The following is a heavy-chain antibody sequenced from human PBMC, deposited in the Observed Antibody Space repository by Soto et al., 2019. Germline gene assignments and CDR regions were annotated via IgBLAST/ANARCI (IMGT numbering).Heavy chain of an antibody. D-gene: IGHD6-19*01. V-gene: IGHV4-59*01. Sequence: SETLSLTCTVSGGSISSYYWNWIRQPPGKGLEWIGYIYSSGITNYNPSLKSRVTISVDTSKNQFSLKLSSVTAADTAVYSCARDPSTGWFDYWGQGTLVTVSS. J-gene: IGHJ4*02. CDR3: ARDPSTGWFDY. CDR1: GGSISSYY. CDR2: IYSSGIT.